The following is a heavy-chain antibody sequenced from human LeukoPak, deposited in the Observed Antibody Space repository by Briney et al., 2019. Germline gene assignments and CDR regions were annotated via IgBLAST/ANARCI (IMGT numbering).Heavy chain of an antibody. V-gene: IGHV1-69*04. D-gene: IGHD2-21*02. J-gene: IGHJ6*02. CDR2: IIPIFGIA. Sequence: SVKVFCKASGGTFSSYAISWVRQAPGQGLEWMGRIIPIFGIANYAQKFQGRVTITADKSTSTAYMELSSLRSEDTAVYYCASSRRGVVVTAMDYYYGMDVWGQGTTVTVSS. CDR1: GGTFSSYA. CDR3: ASSRRGVVVTAMDYYYGMDV.